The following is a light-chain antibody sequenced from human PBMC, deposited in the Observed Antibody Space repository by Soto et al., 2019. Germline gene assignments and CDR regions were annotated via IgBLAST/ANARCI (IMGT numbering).Light chain of an antibody. J-gene: IGLJ1*01. V-gene: IGLV2-8*01. CDR3: SSYAGSTNHYV. CDR2: EVS. CDR1: SSDVGGYNY. Sequence: QSLLTQPPSASGSPAQSATISRTGTSSDVGGYNYVSWYQQHPGKAPKLMIYEVSKRPSGVPDRFSGSKSGNTASLTVSGLQAEDEADYYCSSYAGSTNHYVFGTGNKVTVL.